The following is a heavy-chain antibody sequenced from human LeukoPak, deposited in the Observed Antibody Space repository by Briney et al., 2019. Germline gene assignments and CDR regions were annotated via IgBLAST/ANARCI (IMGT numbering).Heavy chain of an antibody. Sequence: SETLSLTCTVSGGSITSYYWSWIRQPPGKGPEWIGYIHYSGSTTYNPSLKSRVTISLDTSKNQFSLKMSSVTAADTAVYYCAHKRGHYYDTSGYLPLDYWGQGTLVTVSS. CDR2: IHYSGST. CDR1: GGSITSYY. J-gene: IGHJ4*02. D-gene: IGHD3-22*01. CDR3: AHKRGHYYDTSGYLPLDY. V-gene: IGHV4-59*08.